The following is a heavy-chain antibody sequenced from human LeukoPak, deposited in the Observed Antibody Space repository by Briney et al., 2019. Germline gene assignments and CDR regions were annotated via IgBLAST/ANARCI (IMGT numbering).Heavy chain of an antibody. CDR3: ARGGPAAGRFDY. D-gene: IGHD6-13*01. Sequence: QSSETLSLTCAVYGGSFSGYYWSWIRQAPGKGLEWVSVIYSGGSTYYADSVKGRFTISRDNSKNTLYLQMNSLRAEDTAVYYCARGGPAAGRFDYWGQGTLVTVSS. V-gene: IGHV3-66*01. CDR2: IYSGGST. CDR1: GGSFSGYY. J-gene: IGHJ4*02.